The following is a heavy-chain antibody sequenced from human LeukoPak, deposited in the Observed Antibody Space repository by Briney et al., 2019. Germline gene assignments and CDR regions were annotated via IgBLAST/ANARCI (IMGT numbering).Heavy chain of an antibody. CDR1: GGTFSSYA. CDR3: AREEGRFLEWSDAAFDY. CDR2: IIPIFGTA. Sequence: ASVKVSCKASGGTFSSYAISWVRQAPGQGLEWVGGIIPIFGTANYAQKFQGRVTITADESTSTAYMELSSLRSEDTAVYYCAREEGRFLEWSDAAFDYWGQGTLVTVSS. D-gene: IGHD3-3*01. V-gene: IGHV1-69*13. J-gene: IGHJ4*02.